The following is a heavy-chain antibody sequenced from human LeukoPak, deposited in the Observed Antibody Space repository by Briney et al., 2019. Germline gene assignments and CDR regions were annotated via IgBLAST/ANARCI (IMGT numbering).Heavy chain of an antibody. CDR1: GFTFSSYS. J-gene: IGHJ4*02. CDR2: ISSSSSYI. Sequence: PGGSLRLSCAASGFTFSSYSMNWVRQAPGKGLEWVSSISSSSSYIYYADSVKGRFTTSRDNAKNSLYLQMNSLRAEDTAVYYCARGLGRTYSSSPRALDYWGQGTLVTVSS. V-gene: IGHV3-21*01. D-gene: IGHD6-6*01. CDR3: ARGLGRTYSSSPRALDY.